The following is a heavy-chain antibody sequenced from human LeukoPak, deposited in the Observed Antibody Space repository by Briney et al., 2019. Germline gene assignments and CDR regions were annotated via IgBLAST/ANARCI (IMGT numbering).Heavy chain of an antibody. CDR3: AKAGRAPTDFWSDYYTYYYAMDV. V-gene: IGHV3-23*01. Sequence: PGGSLRLSCAASGFTFSSYAMSSVRQAPGKGLEWVSAISDSGGSTYSAASVKGRFTISRDNSKNMLSLQMNSLRAEDTATYYCAKAGRAPTDFWSDYYTYYYAMDVWGQGTTVTVSS. CDR1: GFTFSSYA. CDR2: ISDSGGST. D-gene: IGHD3-3*01. J-gene: IGHJ6*02.